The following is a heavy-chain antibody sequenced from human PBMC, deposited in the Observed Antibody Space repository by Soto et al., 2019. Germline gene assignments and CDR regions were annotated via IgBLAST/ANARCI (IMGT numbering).Heavy chain of an antibody. Sequence: GGSLRLSCAASGFTFSSYAMHWVRQAPGKGLEWVAVISYDGSNKYYADSVKGRFTISRDNSKNTLYLQMNSLRAEDTAVYYCARDGDSGSYSRFDYWGQGTLVTVSS. J-gene: IGHJ4*02. V-gene: IGHV3-30-3*01. CDR2: ISYDGSNK. D-gene: IGHD1-26*01. CDR1: GFTFSSYA. CDR3: ARDGDSGSYSRFDY.